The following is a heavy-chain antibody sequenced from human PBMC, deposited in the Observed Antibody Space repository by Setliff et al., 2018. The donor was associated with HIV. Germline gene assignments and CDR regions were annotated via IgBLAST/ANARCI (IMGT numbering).Heavy chain of an antibody. CDR2: LDPEDGKT. J-gene: IGHJ4*01. V-gene: IGHV1-24*01. Sequence: GASVKVSCKVSGYTLTEVSMHWVRQAPGEGLGWMGGLDPEDGKTIYAQKFQGRVSMTEDTSTDTASMELRGLRFDDTAVYYCAIVRRIITFGGLVGLVQSLYYFHCWGHGTLVTVS. CDR1: GYTLTEVS. CDR3: AIVRRIITFGGLVGLVQSLYYFHC. D-gene: IGHD3-16*02.